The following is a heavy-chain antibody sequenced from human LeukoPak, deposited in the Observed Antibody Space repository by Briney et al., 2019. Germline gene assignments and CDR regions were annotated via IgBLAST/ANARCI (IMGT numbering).Heavy chain of an antibody. CDR2: IDLKTGDI. J-gene: IGHJ4*02. Sequence: ASVKVSCKASGYTFIDYWIHWVRQAPGQGLEWMGRIDLKTGDITSAQKFQGRVTMTRDTSISTTYMDLGGLGTDDTAVYYCARDSPHQRFDYWGQGTLVTVSS. V-gene: IGHV1-2*02. CDR3: ARDSPHQRFDY. CDR1: GYTFIDYW.